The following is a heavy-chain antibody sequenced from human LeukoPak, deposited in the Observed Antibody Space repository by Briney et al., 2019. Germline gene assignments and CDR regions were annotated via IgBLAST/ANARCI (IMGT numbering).Heavy chain of an antibody. CDR3: AKIEPLYGSGSYYPPDHDY. Sequence: GGSLRLSCAASGFTFSSYAMSWVRQAPGKGLEWVSAISGSGGSTYYADSVKGRFTISRDNSKNTLYLQMNSLRAEDTAVYYCAKIEPLYGSGSYYPPDHDYWGQGTLVTVSS. CDR2: ISGSGGST. V-gene: IGHV3-23*01. CDR1: GFTFSSYA. D-gene: IGHD3-10*01. J-gene: IGHJ4*02.